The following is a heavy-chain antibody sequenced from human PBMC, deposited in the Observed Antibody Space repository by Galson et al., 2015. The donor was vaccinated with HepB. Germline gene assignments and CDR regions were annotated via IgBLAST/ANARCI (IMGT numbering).Heavy chain of an antibody. Sequence: SVKVSCKASGYTFTSYAMHWVRQAPGQRLEWMGWINAGNGNTKYSQKFQGRVTITRDTSASTAYMELSSLRSEDTAVYYCARPLLRFLEWLLYPFDYWGQGTLVTVSS. CDR2: INAGNGNT. D-gene: IGHD3-3*01. V-gene: IGHV1-3*01. J-gene: IGHJ4*02. CDR1: GYTFTSYA. CDR3: ARPLLRFLEWLLYPFDY.